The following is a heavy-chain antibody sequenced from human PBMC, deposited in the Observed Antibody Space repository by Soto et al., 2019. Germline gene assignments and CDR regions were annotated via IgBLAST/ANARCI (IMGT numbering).Heavy chain of an antibody. CDR1: GFPVSGNY. V-gene: IGHV3-66*01. CDR3: ARGYGGCGRLGY. D-gene: IGHD4-17*01. Sequence: EVQLVESGGGLVQPGGSLRLSCAASGFPVSGNYMTWVRQAPGMGLEWVSIICSGGTTYYADSVKGRLTSSRDNSKNTLCLQMNSLRGEDTAVYYCARGYGGCGRLGYWSRGTLVTVAS. J-gene: IGHJ4*02. CDR2: ICSGGTT.